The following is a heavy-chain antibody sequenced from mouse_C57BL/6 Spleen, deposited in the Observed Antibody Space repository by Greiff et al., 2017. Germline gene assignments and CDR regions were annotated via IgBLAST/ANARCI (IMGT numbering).Heavy chain of an antibody. D-gene: IGHD1-1*01. V-gene: IGHV1-69*01. CDR2: IDPSDSYT. CDR3: ARKGIFATTVVAPDY. J-gene: IGHJ2*01. CDR1: GYTFTSYW. Sequence: QVQLQQPGAELVMPGASVKLSCKASGYTFTSYWMHWVKQRPGQGLEWIGEIDPSDSYTNYNQKFKGKSTLTVDKSSSTAYMQLSSLTSEDSAVXYCARKGIFATTVVAPDYWGQGTTLTVSS.